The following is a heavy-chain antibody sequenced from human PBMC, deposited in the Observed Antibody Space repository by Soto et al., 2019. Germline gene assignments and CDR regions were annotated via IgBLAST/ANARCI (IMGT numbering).Heavy chain of an antibody. D-gene: IGHD3-22*01. V-gene: IGHV5-51*01. CDR3: ARQFGVAYYYDSSGFEGDY. Sequence: PGESLKLSCKGSGYSFTSYWISWVRQMPGKGLEWMGIIYPGDSDTRYSPSFQGQVTISADKSISTAYLQWSSLKASDTAMYYCARQFGVAYYYDSSGFEGDYWGQGTLVTVSS. CDR1: GYSFTSYW. CDR2: IYPGDSDT. J-gene: IGHJ4*02.